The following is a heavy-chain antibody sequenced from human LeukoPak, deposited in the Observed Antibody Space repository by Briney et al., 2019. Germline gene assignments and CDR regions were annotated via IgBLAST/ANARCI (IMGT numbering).Heavy chain of an antibody. Sequence: PGGSLRLSCAASGFTFSSYRMSWVRQAPGKGLEWVSNIKQDGSEKYYVDSVKGRFTISRDNARNSLYLQMYSLRAEDTAVYYCAIPPLSGTGSSRPLAGMDVWGQGTTVTVSS. D-gene: IGHD3-10*01. CDR3: AIPPLSGTGSSRPLAGMDV. J-gene: IGHJ6*02. V-gene: IGHV3-7*01. CDR2: IKQDGSEK. CDR1: GFTFSSYR.